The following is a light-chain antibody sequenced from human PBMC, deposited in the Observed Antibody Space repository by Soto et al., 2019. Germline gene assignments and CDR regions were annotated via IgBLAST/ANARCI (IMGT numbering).Light chain of an antibody. V-gene: IGKV1-5*01. Sequence: DLQMTQSPSTLSASVGDRVTITCRASQNIRSRLAWFQQKPGKAPKLLIYDASSLESGVPQRFSGSGSGTEFSLTISSLQPDDFATYYCQQYSSHSTFGQGTKVDIK. CDR2: DAS. J-gene: IGKJ1*01. CDR3: QQYSSHST. CDR1: QNIRSR.